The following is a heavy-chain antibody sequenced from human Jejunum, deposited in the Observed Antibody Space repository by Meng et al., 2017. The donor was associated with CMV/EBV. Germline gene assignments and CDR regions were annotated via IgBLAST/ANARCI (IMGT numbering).Heavy chain of an antibody. Sequence: SGGPFSSYTITWVRQPPGQGLEWMGRIIPILGTPNYAPRFQGRLTITADRSTNTVYMILSSLRSADTAVYYCASDPQVVTTTPFFDYWGQGSLVTVSS. CDR2: IIPILGTP. D-gene: IGHD2-21*02. J-gene: IGHJ4*02. CDR1: GGPFSSYT. CDR3: ASDPQVVTTTPFFDY. V-gene: IGHV1-69*08.